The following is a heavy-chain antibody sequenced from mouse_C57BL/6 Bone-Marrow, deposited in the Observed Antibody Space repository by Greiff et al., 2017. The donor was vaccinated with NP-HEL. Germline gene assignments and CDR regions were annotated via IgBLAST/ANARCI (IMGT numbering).Heavy chain of an antibody. D-gene: IGHD1-3*01. Sequence: QVQLKQPGAELVKPGASVKLSCKASGYTFTSYWMHWVKQRPGRGLEWIGRIDPNSGGTKYNEKFKSKATLTVDKPSSTAYMQLSSLTSEDSAVYYCARRGSGSSYGYFDVWGTGTTVTVSS. V-gene: IGHV1-72*01. CDR1: GYTFTSYW. CDR2: IDPNSGGT. J-gene: IGHJ1*03. CDR3: ARRGSGSSYGYFDV.